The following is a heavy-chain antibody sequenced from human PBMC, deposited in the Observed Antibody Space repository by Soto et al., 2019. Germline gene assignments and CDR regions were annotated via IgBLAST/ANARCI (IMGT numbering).Heavy chain of an antibody. CDR1: GFTFSSYA. Sequence: GSLRLSCVASGFTFSSYAMHWVRQAPGKGLEYVSGIRGNGDPPFYADSVKGRFTISRDNSKNTLYLQMSSLSADDTAVYYCVKSRGGNNFDFFDWGQGALVTVSS. CDR3: VKSRGGNNFDFFD. J-gene: IGHJ4*02. V-gene: IGHV3-64D*06. D-gene: IGHD5-12*01. CDR2: IRGNGDPP.